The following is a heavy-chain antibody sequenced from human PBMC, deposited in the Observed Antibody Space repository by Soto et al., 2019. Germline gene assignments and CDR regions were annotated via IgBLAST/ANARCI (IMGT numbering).Heavy chain of an antibody. CDR2: LGHYHTVR. D-gene: IGHD3-22*01. J-gene: IGHJ4*02. CDR3: VIHDRSISLDH. V-gene: IGHV1-18*04. CDR1: GYSFLDYG. Sequence: QIQMVQSGAELKEPGASVKVSCKTSGYSFLDYGIDWVRQVPGHGLQWMAWLGHYHTVRRYTPPFQDRLTINSDASTRTIHMELRGLRSDDTATYYCVIHDRSISLDHWGPGTRITVSS.